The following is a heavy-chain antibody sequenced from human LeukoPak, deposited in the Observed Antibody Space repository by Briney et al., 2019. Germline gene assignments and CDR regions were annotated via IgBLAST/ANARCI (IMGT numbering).Heavy chain of an antibody. CDR3: AKSDLGHRSRQVGHFDY. CDR1: GFIFTSYW. CDR2: INRDGSEK. J-gene: IGHJ4*02. D-gene: IGHD2-15*01. V-gene: IGHV3-7*02. Sequence: GGSLRLSCSASGFIFTSYWMGWVRQAPGKGLEWVANINRDGSEKYYADSVKGRFTISRDNSKNTLYLQMNSLRAEDTAVYYCAKSDLGHRSRQVGHFDYWGQGTLVTVSS.